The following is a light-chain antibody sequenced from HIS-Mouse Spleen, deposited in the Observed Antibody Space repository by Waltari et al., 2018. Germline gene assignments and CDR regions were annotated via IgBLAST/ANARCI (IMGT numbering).Light chain of an antibody. V-gene: IGLV2-8*01. CDR3: SSYAGSNNWV. J-gene: IGLJ3*02. CDR2: EVS. Sequence: QSALTQPPSASGSPGQSVTISCTGTSSDVGGYNYVSWYQQHPGKAPKLMIYEVSTRPSGVPDRFSGSKPGNTASLTVSGLQAEDVADYYCSSYAGSNNWVFGGGTKLTVL. CDR1: SSDVGGYNY.